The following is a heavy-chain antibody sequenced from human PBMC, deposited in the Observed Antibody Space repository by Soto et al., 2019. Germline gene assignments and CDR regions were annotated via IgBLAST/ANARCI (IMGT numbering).Heavy chain of an antibody. CDR3: ARGPSGYCSSTSCGEGY. CDR1: GGTFSSYT. Sequence: QVQLVQSGAAVKKPGSSVKVSCKASGGTFSSYTISWVRQAPGQGLEWMGRIIPILGIANYAQKFQGRVTITADKSTSTAYMELSSLRSEDTAVCYCARGPSGYCSSTSCGEGYWGQGTLVTVSS. J-gene: IGHJ4*02. D-gene: IGHD2-2*01. CDR2: IIPILGIA. V-gene: IGHV1-69*02.